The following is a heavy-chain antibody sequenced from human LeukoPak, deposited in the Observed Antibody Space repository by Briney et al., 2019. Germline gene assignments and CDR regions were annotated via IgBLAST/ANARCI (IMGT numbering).Heavy chain of an antibody. Sequence: ASVKVSCKASGGTFSSYAISWVRQAPGQGLEWMGGIIPIFGTANYAQKFQGRVTITADKSTSTAYMELSSLRSKDTAMYYCARASIAVTGKFDYWGQGTLVTVSS. CDR2: IIPIFGTA. V-gene: IGHV1-69*06. J-gene: IGHJ4*02. D-gene: IGHD6-19*01. CDR3: ARASIAVTGKFDY. CDR1: GGTFSSYA.